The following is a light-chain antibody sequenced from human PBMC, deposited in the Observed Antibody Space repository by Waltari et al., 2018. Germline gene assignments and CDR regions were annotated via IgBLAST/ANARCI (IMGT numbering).Light chain of an antibody. J-gene: IGLJ2*01. Sequence: QSALTQPASVSGSPGQAIIISCTGTGSDVGGYDYVSWYQQYPGKAPRLIILDLYNRPSGVSNRFSGSKSDTTASLTISGLQAEDESVYYCSSYTSSGVVFGGGTKLTVL. V-gene: IGLV2-14*01. CDR1: GSDVGGYDY. CDR3: SSYTSSGVV. CDR2: DLY.